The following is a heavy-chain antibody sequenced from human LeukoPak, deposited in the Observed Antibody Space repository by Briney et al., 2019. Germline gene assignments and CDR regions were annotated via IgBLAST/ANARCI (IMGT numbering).Heavy chain of an antibody. CDR2: INHNSGST. V-gene: IGHV1-2*03. D-gene: IGHD5-18*01. CDR3: ARDRLGYSSTLYDY. J-gene: IGHJ4*02. CDR1: VYTFTGYY. Sequence: LGASVKVSCKASVYTFTGYYMHWVRQAPGKGLEGMGWINHNSGSTNYAHKFQGRVTMIRDTSISTAYLELSRLKSDDTGVYYCARDRLGYSSTLYDYWGQGTLVTVSS.